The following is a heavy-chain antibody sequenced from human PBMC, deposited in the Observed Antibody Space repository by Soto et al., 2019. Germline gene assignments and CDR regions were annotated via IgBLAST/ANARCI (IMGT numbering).Heavy chain of an antibody. V-gene: IGHV3-33*01. CDR2: IWYDGSNK. CDR3: ARDRIDKGLDAFDI. CDR1: GFTFSSYG. Sequence: QVQLVESGGGVVQPGRSLRLSCAASGFTFSSYGMHWVRQAPGKGLEWVAVIWYDGSNKYYADSVKGRFTISRDNSKNTLYLQMNSLRAEDTAVYYCARDRIDKGLDAFDIWGQGTMVTVSS. J-gene: IGHJ3*02. D-gene: IGHD2-15*01.